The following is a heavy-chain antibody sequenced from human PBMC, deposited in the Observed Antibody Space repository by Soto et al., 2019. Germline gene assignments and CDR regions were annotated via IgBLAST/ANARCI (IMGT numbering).Heavy chain of an antibody. CDR2: INPNSGGT. J-gene: IGHJ4*02. CDR1: GYTFTGYY. CDR3: ARSLSHYDSSGI. Sequence: GASVKVSCKASGYTFTGYYMHWVRQAPGQGLEWMGWINPNSGGTNYAQKFQGRVTMTRDTSISXXXXXXXXXXXXXXAVYYCARSLSHYDSSGIWGQGTLVTVSS. D-gene: IGHD3-22*01. V-gene: IGHV1-2*02.